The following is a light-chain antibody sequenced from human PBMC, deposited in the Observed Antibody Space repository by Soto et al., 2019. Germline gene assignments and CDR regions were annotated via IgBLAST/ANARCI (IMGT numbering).Light chain of an antibody. J-gene: IGKJ4*01. CDR3: QQYYDYPPLI. Sequence: EIVMTQSPATLSVSPGERATLSCRASRNINRKLAWYQQKPGQAPRLLISGASTRATGIPARFSGSGSGTELTLTISSLQSEDFAVYCCQQYYDYPPLIFGGGTKVEIK. CDR1: RNINRK. V-gene: IGKV3-15*01. CDR2: GAS.